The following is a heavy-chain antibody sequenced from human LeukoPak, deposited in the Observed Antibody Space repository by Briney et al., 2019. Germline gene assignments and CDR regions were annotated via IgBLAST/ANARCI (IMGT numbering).Heavy chain of an antibody. D-gene: IGHD3-10*01. Sequence: PSETLSLTCTVSGGSISSSSYYWGWIRQPPGKGLEWIGSIYYSGSTYYNPSLKSRVTISVDTSKNQFSLKLSSVTAADTAVYYCARSSNGSGSYYKLAWLDPWGQGTLVTVSS. CDR3: ARSSNGSGSYYKLAWLDP. J-gene: IGHJ5*02. CDR2: IYYSGST. CDR1: GGSISSSSYY. V-gene: IGHV4-39*01.